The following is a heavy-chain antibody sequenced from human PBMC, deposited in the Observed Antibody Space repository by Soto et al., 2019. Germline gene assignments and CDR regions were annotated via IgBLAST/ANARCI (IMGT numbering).Heavy chain of an antibody. V-gene: IGHV3-15*01. CDR3: TTDSLFWSGYDF. Sequence: GGSLRLSCAASGFTFSNAWMSWVRQAPGKGLEWVGRIKSKTDGGTTYYDAPVKGRFTISRDDSKNTLYLQMNSLKTDDTAVYSCTTDSLFWSGYDFWGHGTLVTVSS. CDR1: GFTFSNAW. J-gene: IGHJ4*01. CDR2: IKSKTDGGTT. D-gene: IGHD3-3*01.